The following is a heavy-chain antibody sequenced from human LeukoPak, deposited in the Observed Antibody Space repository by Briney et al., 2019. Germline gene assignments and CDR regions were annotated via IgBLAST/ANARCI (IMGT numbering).Heavy chain of an antibody. J-gene: IGHJ3*02. V-gene: IGHV3-23*01. CDR2: ISGSGGST. D-gene: IGHD4-17*01. CDR1: GFTFSSYA. CDR3: AKAPHDYGDYLAAFDI. Sequence: GGSLRLSCAASGFTFSSYAMSWVRQAPGKGLEWVSAISGSGGSTYYADSVKGRFTISRDNPKNTLYLQMNSLRAEDTAVYYCAKAPHDYGDYLAAFDIWGQGTMVTVSS.